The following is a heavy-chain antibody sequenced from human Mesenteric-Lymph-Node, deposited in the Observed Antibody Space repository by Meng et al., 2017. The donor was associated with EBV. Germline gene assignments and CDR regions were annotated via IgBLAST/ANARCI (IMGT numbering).Heavy chain of an antibody. CDR3: ALIIVGATHFDY. CDR1: GGSVSSGSYY. Sequence: QVQLQESGPGLVKPSETLSLTCTFSGGSVSSGSYYWSWIRQPPGKGLEWIGYIYYSGSTNYNPSLKSRVTISVDTSKNQFSLKLSSVTAADTAVYYCALIIVGATHFDYWGQGTLVTVSS. V-gene: IGHV4-61*01. J-gene: IGHJ4*02. D-gene: IGHD1-26*01. CDR2: IYYSGST.